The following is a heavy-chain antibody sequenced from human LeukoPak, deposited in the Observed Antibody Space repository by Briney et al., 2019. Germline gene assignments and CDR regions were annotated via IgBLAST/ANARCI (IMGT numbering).Heavy chain of an antibody. D-gene: IGHD7-27*01. J-gene: IGHJ4*02. CDR3: ARLGNWVDY. Sequence: GESPKISCKGSGYSFTSSWIGWVRQMPGKGLEWMGIIQPGDSDTRYSPSFQGQVTILADKSVNTAYLQWSSLKASDTAMYYCARLGNWVDYWGQGTLVTVSS. CDR2: IQPGDSDT. CDR1: GYSFTSSW. V-gene: IGHV5-51*01.